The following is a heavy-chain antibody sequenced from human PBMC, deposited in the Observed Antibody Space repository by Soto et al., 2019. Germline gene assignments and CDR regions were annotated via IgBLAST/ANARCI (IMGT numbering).Heavy chain of an antibody. D-gene: IGHD6-13*01. V-gene: IGHV3-23*01. Sequence: EVQLLESGGGLVQPGGSLRLSCAASGFTFSSYAMSWVRQAPGKGLEWVSAISGSGGSTYYADSVKGRFTISRHNSKNTLYLQMNSLRAEDTAVYYCAKDLKQQLENYGMDVWGQGTTVTVSS. J-gene: IGHJ6*02. CDR1: GFTFSSYA. CDR3: AKDLKQQLENYGMDV. CDR2: ISGSGGST.